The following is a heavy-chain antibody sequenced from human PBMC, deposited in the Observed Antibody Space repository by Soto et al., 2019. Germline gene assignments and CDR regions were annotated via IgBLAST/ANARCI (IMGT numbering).Heavy chain of an antibody. J-gene: IGHJ4*02. Sequence: PSGTLSLTCSVSGGSITTGGYYWSWIRQHPGKGLEWIGYIYYSGNTYYNPSLKSRVTISLDTSKNQFSLKLSSVTAADTAVYYCARARYSRHYYIVNWGKGTLVPVSP. CDR1: GGSITTGGYY. V-gene: IGHV4-31*03. D-gene: IGHD6-13*01. CDR2: IYYSGNT. CDR3: ARARYSRHYYIVN.